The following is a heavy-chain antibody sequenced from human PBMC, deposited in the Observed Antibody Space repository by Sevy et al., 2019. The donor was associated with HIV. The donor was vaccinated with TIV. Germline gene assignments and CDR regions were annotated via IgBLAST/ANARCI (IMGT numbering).Heavy chain of an antibody. CDR2: IVWNSGNT. V-gene: IGHV3-9*01. CDR1: GFTFDDYA. J-gene: IGHJ4*02. D-gene: IGHD3-3*01. Sequence: GGSLRLSCAASGFTFDDYAMHWVRQAPGKGLEWVSGIVWNSGNTGYADSVKGRFTISRDSAKNSLYLQMNSLRAEDTALYYCAKGGGSGYYPFDYYFDYWGQGTLVTVSS. CDR3: AKGGGSGYYPFDYYFDY.